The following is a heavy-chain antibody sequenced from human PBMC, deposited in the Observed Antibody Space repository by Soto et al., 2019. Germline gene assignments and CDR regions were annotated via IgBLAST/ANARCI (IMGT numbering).Heavy chain of an antibody. D-gene: IGHD4-17*01. V-gene: IGHV3-30-3*01. CDR2: ISYDGSNK. Sequence: QVQLVESGGGVVQPGRSLRLSCAASGFTFSSYAMHWVRQAPGKGLEWVAVISYDGSNKYYADSVKGRFTISSDNSKNTLYLQMNSLRAEDTAVYYCARDNGLSTVLTWWYSFDSWGQGTLVTVSS. CDR1: GFTFSSYA. J-gene: IGHJ4*02. CDR3: ARDNGLSTVLTWWYSFDS.